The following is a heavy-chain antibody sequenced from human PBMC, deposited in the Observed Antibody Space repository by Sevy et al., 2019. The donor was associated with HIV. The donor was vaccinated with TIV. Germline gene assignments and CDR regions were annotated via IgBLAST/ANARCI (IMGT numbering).Heavy chain of an antibody. J-gene: IGHJ4*02. Sequence: VSVKVSCKTSGYTFTSYKITWVRQAPGQGLEWMGGGSAHNGDTNYAQRFRGRVTMTTDTSTSTAYMDLRSLRSDDTAVYYCVRAYCSGGRCYSGAYWGQGTLVTVSS. CDR3: VRAYCSGGRCYSGAY. CDR2: GSAHNGDT. CDR1: GYTFTSYK. V-gene: IGHV1-18*01. D-gene: IGHD2-15*01.